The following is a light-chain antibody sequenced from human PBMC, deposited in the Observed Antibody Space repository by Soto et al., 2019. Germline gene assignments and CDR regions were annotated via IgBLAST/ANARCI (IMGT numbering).Light chain of an antibody. CDR2: AAS. CDR1: QSINTY. J-gene: IGKJ5*01. CDR3: QQSYNTLTIT. Sequence: DIKMTQSPSSLSPSVGDRVNLTCRSNQSINTYLNWYQQRSGSAPRLLIFAASSLQTGVPARFSGSGSGTDFTLTISNLQPEDFATYYCQQSYNTLTITFGQGTRLEIK. V-gene: IGKV1-39*01.